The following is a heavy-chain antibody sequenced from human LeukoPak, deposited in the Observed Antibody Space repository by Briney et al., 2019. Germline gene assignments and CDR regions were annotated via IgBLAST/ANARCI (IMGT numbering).Heavy chain of an antibody. Sequence: ASVKVSCKASGYTFTGYYMHWVRQAPGQGLEWMGWINPNSGGTNYAQKFQGRVTMTRDTSISTAYMELSRLRSDDTAVYYCARDLAAAGNYYYYYMDVWGKGTTATVSS. CDR1: GYTFTGYY. J-gene: IGHJ6*03. CDR3: ARDLAAAGNYYYYYMDV. D-gene: IGHD6-13*01. CDR2: INPNSGGT. V-gene: IGHV1-2*02.